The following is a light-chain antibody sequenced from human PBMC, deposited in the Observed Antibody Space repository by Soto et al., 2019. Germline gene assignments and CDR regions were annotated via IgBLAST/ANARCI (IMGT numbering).Light chain of an antibody. CDR1: SSDVGGYDY. Sequence: QSALTQPPSASGSPGQSVTISCSGTSSDVGGYDYVSWYQQHPGKAPKLMIFEVSRRPSGVPDHFAGSKSGNTASPTVSGLQAEEEADYYCSSYAGRNILVFGGGTKLTVL. V-gene: IGLV2-8*01. CDR2: EVS. CDR3: SSYAGRNILV. J-gene: IGLJ2*01.